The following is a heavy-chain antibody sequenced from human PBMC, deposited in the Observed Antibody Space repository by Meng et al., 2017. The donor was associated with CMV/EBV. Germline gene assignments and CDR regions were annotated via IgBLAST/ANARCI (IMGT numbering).Heavy chain of an antibody. CDR2: ISAYNGNT. V-gene: IGHV1-18*01. D-gene: IGHD1-26*01. J-gene: IGHJ4*02. Sequence: ASVKVSCKASGGTFSSYAISWVRQAPGQGLEWMGWISAYNGNTNYAQKLQGRVTMTTDTSTSTAYMELRSLRSDDTAVYYCARDHEHGGATNFDYWGQGTLVTVSS. CDR1: GGTFSSYA. CDR3: ARDHEHGGATNFDY.